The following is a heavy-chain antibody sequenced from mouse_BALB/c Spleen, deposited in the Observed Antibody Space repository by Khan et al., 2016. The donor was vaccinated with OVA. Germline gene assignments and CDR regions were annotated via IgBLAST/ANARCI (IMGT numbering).Heavy chain of an antibody. Sequence: VQLKQSGPELMKPGASVKISCKASGYSFTSYYIHWVMQSHGKSLEWIGYIDPFSGDTTYNQNFKGKATLTVDKSSSTAYINLSNLTSEDSAVYYCTRHGYFAWFTYWGQGTLVTVSA. CDR3: TRHGYFAWFTY. J-gene: IGHJ3*01. CDR1: GYSFTSYY. CDR2: IDPFSGDT. D-gene: IGHD2-3*01. V-gene: IGHV1S135*01.